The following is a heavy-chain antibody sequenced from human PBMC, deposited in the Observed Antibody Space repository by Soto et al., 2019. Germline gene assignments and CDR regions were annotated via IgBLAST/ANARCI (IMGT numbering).Heavy chain of an antibody. CDR2: GE. CDR3: TLRDDSSRGPIY. D-gene: IGHD3-22*01. Sequence: QFTLKESGPTLVKPTQTLTLTWTVSGFSLSTRGRTLGWIRQPPGEAPEWLALGEQYSPSLQSRLTFTKDTSKNQVVLTMTDMDPVDTATYYCTLRDDSSRGPIYWGQGILVTVSS. V-gene: IGHV2-5*01. J-gene: IGHJ4*02. CDR1: GFSLSTRGRT.